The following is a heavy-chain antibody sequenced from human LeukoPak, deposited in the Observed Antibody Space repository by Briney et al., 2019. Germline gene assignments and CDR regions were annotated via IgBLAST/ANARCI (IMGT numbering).Heavy chain of an antibody. D-gene: IGHD3-22*01. CDR1: GYTFTGYY. J-gene: IGHJ4*02. CDR3: ARGTMIVVATEFDY. V-gene: IGHV1-2*02. Sequence: ASVTVSCKASGYTFTGYYMHWVRQAPGQGLEWMGWINPNSGGTNYAQKFQGRVTMTRDTSISTAYTELSRLGSDDTAVYYCARGTMIVVATEFDYWGQGTLVTVSS. CDR2: INPNSGGT.